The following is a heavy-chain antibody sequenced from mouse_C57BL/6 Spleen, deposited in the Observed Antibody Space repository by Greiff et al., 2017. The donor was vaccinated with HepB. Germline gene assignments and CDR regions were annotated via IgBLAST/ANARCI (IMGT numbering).Heavy chain of an antibody. CDR3: ARREGLAWFAY. J-gene: IGHJ3*01. CDR1: GFTFSDYG. Sequence: EVQWVESGGGLVKPGGSLKLSCAASGFTFSDYGMHWVRQAPEKGLEWVAYISSGSSTIYYADTVKGRFTISRDNAKNTLFLQMTSLRSEDTAMYYCARREGLAWFAYWGQGTLVTVSA. CDR2: ISSGSSTI. V-gene: IGHV5-17*01.